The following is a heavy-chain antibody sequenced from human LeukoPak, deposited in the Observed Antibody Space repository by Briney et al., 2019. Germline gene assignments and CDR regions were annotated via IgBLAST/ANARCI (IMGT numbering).Heavy chain of an antibody. CDR3: AKEEAVAGVPYFQH. CDR2: VSGGDSRT. CDR1: GFIFNNYA. V-gene: IGHV3-23*01. J-gene: IGHJ1*01. D-gene: IGHD6-19*01. Sequence: GGSLRLSCAASGFIFNNYAISWVRQAPGKGPEWVSAVSGGDSRTFYTDSVKGRFTIFTDNSKNTLYLQMNSLRDEDTAVYYCAKEEAVAGVPYFQHWGQGTLVTVSS.